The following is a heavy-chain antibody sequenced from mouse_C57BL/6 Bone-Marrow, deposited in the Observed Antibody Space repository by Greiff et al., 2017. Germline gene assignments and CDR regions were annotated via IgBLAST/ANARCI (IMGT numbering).Heavy chain of an antibody. CDR1: GFNIKDDY. J-gene: IGHJ4*01. CDR2: IDPENGDT. V-gene: IGHV14-4*01. CDR3: STIYYGNYGAMDY. Sequence: VQLQQSGAELVRPGASVKLSCTASGFNIKDDYMHWVKQRPEQGLEWIGWIDPENGDTESASKFQGKAPITADTSSNTAYLQLSSLTSEDTAVYYCSTIYYGNYGAMDYWGQGTSVTVSS. D-gene: IGHD2-1*01.